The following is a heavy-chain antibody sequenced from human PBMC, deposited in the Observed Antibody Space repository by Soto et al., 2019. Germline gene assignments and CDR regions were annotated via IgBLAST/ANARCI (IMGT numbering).Heavy chain of an antibody. D-gene: IGHD2-15*01. CDR1: GFTFSSYG. Sequence: GGSLRLSCAASGFTFSSYGMHWVRQAPGKGLEWVAVIWYDGSNKYYADSVKGRFTISRDNSKNTLYLQMNSLRAEDTAVYYCARDPDGYCSGDSCYSGAFDIWGHGTMVTVSS. V-gene: IGHV3-33*01. CDR2: IWYDGSNK. J-gene: IGHJ3*02. CDR3: ARDPDGYCSGDSCYSGAFDI.